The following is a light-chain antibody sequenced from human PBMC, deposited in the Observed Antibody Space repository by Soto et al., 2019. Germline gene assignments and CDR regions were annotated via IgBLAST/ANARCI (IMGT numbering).Light chain of an antibody. CDR3: QQYNNYSWT. CDR1: QRISIW. J-gene: IGKJ1*01. CDR2: KAS. V-gene: IGKV1-5*03. Sequence: DIKMTQSPSTLSASVGDRVAITCRASQRISIWLAWYQQKPGKAPKLLIYKASSLESGVPSRFSGSGSGTEFTLTISSLQPDDFATYYCQQYNNYSWTFGQGTKVEIK.